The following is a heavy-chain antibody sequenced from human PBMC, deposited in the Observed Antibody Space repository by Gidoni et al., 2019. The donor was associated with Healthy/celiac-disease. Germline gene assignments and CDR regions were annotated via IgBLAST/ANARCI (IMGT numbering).Heavy chain of an antibody. J-gene: IGHJ4*02. Sequence: QVQLQQWGAGLLKPSETLSLTCAVYGGSFSGYYWSWIRQPPGKGLEWIGEINHSGSTNYNPSLKSRVTISVDTSKNQFSLKLSSVTAADTAVYYCASLPYYYDSSGPIYWGQGTLVTVSS. V-gene: IGHV4-34*01. CDR1: GGSFSGYY. D-gene: IGHD3-22*01. CDR2: INHSGST. CDR3: ASLPYYYDSSGPIY.